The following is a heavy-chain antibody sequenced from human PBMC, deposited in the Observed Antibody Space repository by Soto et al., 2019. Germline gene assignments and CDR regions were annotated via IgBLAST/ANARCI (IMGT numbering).Heavy chain of an antibody. J-gene: IGHJ4*02. CDR1: GGTFSSYA. V-gene: IGHV1-69*13. CDR3: ARWRVGAKSFYFDY. Sequence: SVKVSCKASGGTFSSYAISWVRQAPGQGLEWMGGIIPIFGTANYAQKFQGRGTITADESTSTAYMELSSLRSEDTAVYYCARWRVGAKSFYFDYWGQGTLVTISS. D-gene: IGHD1-26*01. CDR2: IIPIFGTA.